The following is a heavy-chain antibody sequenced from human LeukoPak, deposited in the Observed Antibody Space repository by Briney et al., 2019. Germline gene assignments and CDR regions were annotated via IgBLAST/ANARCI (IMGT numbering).Heavy chain of an antibody. J-gene: IGHJ4*02. V-gene: IGHV3-23*01. CDR1: GFTFSSHA. CDR3: VKGYQVGNSPAFGDY. Sequence: QTGGSLRLSCAASGFTFSSHAMSWVRRAPGKGLEWVSGLIENGATTYYADSVKGRFTISRDNSRNTMYLQMNSLRVEDTAVYYCVKGYQVGNSPAFGDYWGQGTLVTISS. D-gene: IGHD1-26*01. CDR2: LIENGATT.